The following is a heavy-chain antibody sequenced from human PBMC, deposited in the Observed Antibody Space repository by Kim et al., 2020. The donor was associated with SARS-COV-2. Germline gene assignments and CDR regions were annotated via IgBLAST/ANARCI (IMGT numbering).Heavy chain of an antibody. V-gene: IGHV4-59*08. CDR2: IYNSGST. D-gene: IGHD2-15*01. J-gene: IGHJ4*01. CDR1: GGSISSYY. CDR3: SRRYFSGGSCYGPSNFDY. Sequence: TLSLTCTVSGGSISSYYWSWIRQPPGQLLECILYIYNSGSTNYNPSLKSRVTISVDTSNNQFSLKLSSFPSADTPVYYFSRRYFSGGSCYGPSNFDY.